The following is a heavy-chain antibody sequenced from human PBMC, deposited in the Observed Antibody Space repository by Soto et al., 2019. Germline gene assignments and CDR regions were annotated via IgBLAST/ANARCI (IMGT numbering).Heavy chain of an antibody. CDR3: ARQIGDDPFDV. J-gene: IGHJ3*01. CDR2: INHSGST. D-gene: IGHD3-3*01. Sequence: PSETLSLTCAVXGGSFSGYYWSWIRQPPGKGLEWIGEINHSGSTNYNPSLKSRVTISVDTSKNQFSLKLSSVTAADTAVYFCARQIGDDPFDVWGQGTMVTVSS. CDR1: GGSFSGYY. V-gene: IGHV4-34*01.